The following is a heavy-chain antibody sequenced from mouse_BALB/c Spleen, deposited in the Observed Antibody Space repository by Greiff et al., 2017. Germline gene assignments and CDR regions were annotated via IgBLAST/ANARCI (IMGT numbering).Heavy chain of an antibody. J-gene: IGHJ1*01. CDR2: IYPYNGGT. Sequence: EVQLQQSGPELVKPGASVKISCKASGYTFTDYNMHWVKQSHGKSLEWIGYIYPYNGGTGYNQKFKSKATLTVDNSSSTAYMELRSLTSEDSAVYYCATYGSSYDWYFDVWGAGTTVTVSS. V-gene: IGHV1S29*02. D-gene: IGHD1-1*01. CDR3: ATYGSSYDWYFDV. CDR1: GYTFTDYN.